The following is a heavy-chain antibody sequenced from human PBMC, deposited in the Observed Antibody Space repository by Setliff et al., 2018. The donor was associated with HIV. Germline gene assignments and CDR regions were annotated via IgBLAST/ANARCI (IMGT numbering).Heavy chain of an antibody. CDR3: ARAPSWQRQVDF. CDR1: GFTFSNYV. D-gene: IGHD6-25*01. J-gene: IGHJ4*02. CDR2: ISYDGNYK. Sequence: PGGSLRLSCAVSGFTFSNYVMHWVRQASGKGLEWVAVISYDGNYKYYSDSVKGRFTISRDNSKNTLYLQMDSLRPKDTAAYYCARAPSWQRQVDFWGQGTLVTVSS. V-gene: IGHV3-30*04.